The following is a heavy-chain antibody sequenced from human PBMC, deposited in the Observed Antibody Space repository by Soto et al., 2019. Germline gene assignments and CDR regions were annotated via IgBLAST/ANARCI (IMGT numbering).Heavy chain of an antibody. V-gene: IGHV3-74*01. D-gene: IGHD6-19*01. CDR3: VRVEGGWETY. CDR1: GFTFSSYW. Sequence: GSLRLSCAASGFTFSSYWMHWVRQAPGKGLVWVSRINSDGSGTTYADSVKGRFTISRDNAKNTLYLQMNSLRDEDTAVYYCVRVEGGWETYWGQGTLFTVSS. J-gene: IGHJ4*02. CDR2: INSDGSGT.